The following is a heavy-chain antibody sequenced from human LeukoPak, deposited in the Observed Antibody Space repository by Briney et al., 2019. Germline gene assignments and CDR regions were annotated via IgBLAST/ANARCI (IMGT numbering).Heavy chain of an antibody. J-gene: IGHJ4*02. D-gene: IGHD3-22*01. CDR2: IIAYNGNT. V-gene: IGHV1-18*01. Sequence: ASVKVSCKASGYTFTSYGISWVRQAPGQGLEWMGWIIAYNGNTNYAQKLQGRVTMTTDTSTSTAYTELRSLRSDDTAVYYCARERIKYDSSGYSDYFDYWGQGTLVTVSS. CDR3: ARERIKYDSSGYSDYFDY. CDR1: GYTFTSYG.